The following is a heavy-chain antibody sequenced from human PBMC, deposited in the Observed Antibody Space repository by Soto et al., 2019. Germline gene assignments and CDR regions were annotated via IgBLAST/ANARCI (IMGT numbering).Heavy chain of an antibody. CDR1: GYTFTSYD. CDR2: MNPNSGNT. Sequence: ASVKVSCKASGYTFTSYDINWVRQATGQGLEWMGWMNPNSGNTGYAQKLQGRVTMTRNTSISTAYMELSSLRSEDTAVYYCALITIFGVVIIGSGSGSLYDYWGQGTLVTVSS. D-gene: IGHD3-3*01. J-gene: IGHJ4*02. V-gene: IGHV1-8*01. CDR3: ALITIFGVVIIGSGSGSLYDY.